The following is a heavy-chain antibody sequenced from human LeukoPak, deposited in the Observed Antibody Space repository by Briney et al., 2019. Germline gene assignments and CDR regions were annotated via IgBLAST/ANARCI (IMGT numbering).Heavy chain of an antibody. J-gene: IGHJ4*02. CDR1: GFTFYNHA. CDR3: AKAPGYCSGGNCFLDY. CDR2: ISDSGDDT. Sequence: GGSLRLSCVASGFTFYNHAMSWVRQAPGKGLEWVSGISDSGDDTYYADSVKGRFTISRDNSKNTSYPQMNSLRAEDTAVYFCAKAPGYCSGGNCFLDYWGQGTLVTVSS. V-gene: IGHV3-23*01. D-gene: IGHD2-15*01.